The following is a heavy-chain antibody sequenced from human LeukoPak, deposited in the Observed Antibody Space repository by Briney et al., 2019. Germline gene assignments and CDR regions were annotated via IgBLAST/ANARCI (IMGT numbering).Heavy chain of an antibody. CDR3: ARLRRSSDDY. V-gene: IGHV3-72*01. CDR2: TRNKANSYTT. Sequence: GGSLRLSCAASGFSISDHYMDWVRQAPGKGLEWVGRTRNKANSYTTEYAASGKGRFTIARENSKNSLYLQLNSLKTEDTAMYYCARLRRSSDDYWGQGNLVIVSS. D-gene: IGHD4-23*01. CDR1: GFSISDHY. J-gene: IGHJ4*02.